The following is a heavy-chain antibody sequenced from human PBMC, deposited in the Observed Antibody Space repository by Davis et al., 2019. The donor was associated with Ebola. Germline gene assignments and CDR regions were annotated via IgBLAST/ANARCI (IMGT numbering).Heavy chain of an antibody. CDR3: ARSDSSSWYENWFDP. V-gene: IGHV3-21*01. D-gene: IGHD6-13*01. Sequence: GESLKISCAASGFMFSTYSMNWVRQAPGKGLEWVSSISSSSSYIYYADSVKGRFTISRDNAKNSLYLQMNSLRAEDTAVYYCARSDSSSWYENWFDPWGQGTLVTVSS. J-gene: IGHJ5*02. CDR1: GFMFSTYS. CDR2: ISSSSSYI.